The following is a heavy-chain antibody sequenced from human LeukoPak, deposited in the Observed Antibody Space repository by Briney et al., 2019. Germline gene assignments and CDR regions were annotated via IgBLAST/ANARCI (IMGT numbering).Heavy chain of an antibody. CDR1: GFTLSSDW. CDR2: MNQDGSDT. V-gene: IGHV3-74*01. CDR3: ATVFGY. Sequence: GGSLRLSCAVSGFTLSSDWMHWVRQAPGKGLEWVSRMNQDGSDTSYADSVKGRFAIARDNAKNTVYLQMNSLRAEDSAVYYCATVFGYWGQGTLVTVSS. J-gene: IGHJ4*02.